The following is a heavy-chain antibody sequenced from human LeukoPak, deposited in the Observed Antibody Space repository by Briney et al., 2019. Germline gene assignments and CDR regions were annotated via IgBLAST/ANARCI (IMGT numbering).Heavy chain of an antibody. CDR2: INQDGSEK. V-gene: IGHV3-7*01. CDR1: GFTFSSYL. CDR3: ARDFATKKLRYFDWLLYPRWFDP. Sequence: GGSLRLSCAASGFTFSSYLMSWVRQAPGKGLEWVANINQDGSEKYYVDSVKGRFTISRDNAKNSLYLQMNSLRAEDTAVYYCARDFATKKLRYFDWLLYPRWFDPWGQGTLVTVSS. J-gene: IGHJ5*02. D-gene: IGHD3-9*01.